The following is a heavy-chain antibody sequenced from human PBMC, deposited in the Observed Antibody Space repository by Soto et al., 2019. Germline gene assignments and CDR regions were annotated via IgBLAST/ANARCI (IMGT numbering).Heavy chain of an antibody. CDR1: GYTFSGYY. D-gene: IGHD2-2*01. J-gene: IGHJ6*02. V-gene: IGHV1-2*02. CDR3: ARPLTPGYCTITGGSTGRLYGMRV. CDR2: INPNSGGT. Sequence: ASVKVSCKASGYTFSGYYIHWLRQAPGQGLEWMGWINPNSGGTNYAQKFQGRVTVTRDTPTSTAYMELSRLTSDDTAVYYCARPLTPGYCTITGGSTGRLYGMRVWGPGPGVTAYS.